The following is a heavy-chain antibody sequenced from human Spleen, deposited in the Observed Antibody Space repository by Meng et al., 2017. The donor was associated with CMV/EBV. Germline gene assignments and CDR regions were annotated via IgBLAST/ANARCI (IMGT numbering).Heavy chain of an antibody. J-gene: IGHJ6*02. CDR1: GGSISSSNW. V-gene: IGHV4-4*02. D-gene: IGHD3-10*01. CDR2: IYHSGST. Sequence: SETLSLTCAVSGGSISSSNWWSWVRQPPGKGLEWIGEIYHSGSTNYNPSLKSRVTISVDKSKNQFSLKLSSVTAADTAVYYCATLPTPITMVRGGYYGMDVWGQGTPFTFSS. CDR3: ATLPTPITMVRGGYYGMDV.